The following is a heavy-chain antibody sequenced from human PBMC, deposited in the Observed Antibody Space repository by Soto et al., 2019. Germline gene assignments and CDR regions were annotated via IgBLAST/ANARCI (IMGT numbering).Heavy chain of an antibody. Sequence: PGGSLRLSCAASGFTFSSYSMNWVRQAPGKGLEWVSSISGNSNYMYYADSVKGRFTISRDNAKNSLYLQMNSLRAEDTAVYYCAREMLGSGSYDYWGQGILVTVSS. CDR1: GFTFSSYS. J-gene: IGHJ4*02. CDR2: ISGNSNYM. D-gene: IGHD3-10*01. CDR3: AREMLGSGSYDY. V-gene: IGHV3-21*01.